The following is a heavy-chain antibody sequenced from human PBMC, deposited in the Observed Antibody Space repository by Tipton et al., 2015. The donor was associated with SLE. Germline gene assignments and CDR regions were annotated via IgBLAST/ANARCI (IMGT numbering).Heavy chain of an antibody. CDR2: IYHSGST. CDR1: GYSISSGYY. V-gene: IGHV4-38-2*01. J-gene: IGHJ4*02. D-gene: IGHD6-19*01. Sequence: TLSLTCAVSGYSISSGYYWGWIRQPPGKGLEWIGSIYHSGSTYYNPSLKSRVTMSVDTSKNQFSLKLSSVTAVDTAVYYCARISSSGWSFDYWGQGTLVTVSS. CDR3: ARISSSGWSFDY.